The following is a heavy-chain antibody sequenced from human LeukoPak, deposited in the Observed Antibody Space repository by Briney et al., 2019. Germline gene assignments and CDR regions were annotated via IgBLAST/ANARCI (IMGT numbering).Heavy chain of an antibody. J-gene: IGHJ4*02. Sequence: GGSLRLSCAASGFTFSSYWMSWVRQAPGKGLEWVANIKQDGSEKYYVDSVKGRFTISRDNAKNSLYLQMNSLRAEDTAVYYCARGGGPYYYDSSGYNYFDYWGQGTLVTVSS. D-gene: IGHD3-22*01. CDR3: ARGGGPYYYDSSGYNYFDY. CDR1: GFTFSSYW. CDR2: IKQDGSEK. V-gene: IGHV3-7*01.